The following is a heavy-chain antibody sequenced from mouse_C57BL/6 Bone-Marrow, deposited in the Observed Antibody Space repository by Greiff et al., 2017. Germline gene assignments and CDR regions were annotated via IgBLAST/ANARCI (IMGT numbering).Heavy chain of an antibody. CDR3: ARRGGWLLPPYYAMDY. D-gene: IGHD2-3*01. CDR2: INPSSGYT. CDR1: GYTFTSYT. J-gene: IGHJ4*01. Sequence: VQLQQSGAELARPGASVKMSCKASGYTFTSYTMHWVKQRPGQGLEWIGYINPSSGYTKYNQKFKDKATLTAAKSSSTAYMQLSSLTSEDSAVYYCARRGGWLLPPYYAMDYWGQGTSVTVSS. V-gene: IGHV1-4*01.